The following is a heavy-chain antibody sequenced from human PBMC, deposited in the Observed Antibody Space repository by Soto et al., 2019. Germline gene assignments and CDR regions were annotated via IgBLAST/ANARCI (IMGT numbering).Heavy chain of an antibody. CDR1: GGSLSTNP. D-gene: IGHD2-15*01. CDR3: ARRHSGGFFRFFDS. V-gene: IGHV1-69*06. Sequence: SVKVSCKASGGSLSTNPISWVRQAPGQGLEWMGGTGSGTGPGNHAQKFQGRLTVTADKSTSTAYMELTNLSSEDTAVYYCARRHSGGFFRFFDSWGQGTLVTVSS. J-gene: IGHJ4*02. CDR2: TGSGTGPG.